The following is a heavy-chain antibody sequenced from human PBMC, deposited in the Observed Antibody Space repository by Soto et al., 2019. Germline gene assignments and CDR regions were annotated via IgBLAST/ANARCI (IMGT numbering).Heavy chain of an antibody. Sequence: PSQTLSLTCTVTGDSISSNTSYWGCLRQPQGKVLEWIGRIYYSGTTYNNPSLRIRVSMSMDTSKDQFSLKLKSGTDADKALHFCATQRTSAATQAYFDVWGPGPLAT. J-gene: IGHJ4*02. D-gene: IGHD3-10*01. CDR1: GDSISSNTSY. CDR3: ATQRTSAATQAYFDV. V-gene: IGHV4-39*01. CDR2: IYYSGTT.